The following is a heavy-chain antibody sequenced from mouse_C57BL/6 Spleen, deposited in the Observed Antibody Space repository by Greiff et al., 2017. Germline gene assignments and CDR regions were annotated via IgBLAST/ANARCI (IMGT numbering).Heavy chain of an antibody. CDR1: GFNIKDDY. V-gene: IGHV14-4*01. CDR3: TSSSVVALDY. CDR2: IDPENGDT. D-gene: IGHD1-1*01. J-gene: IGHJ4*01. Sequence: EVMLVESGAELVRPGASVKLSCTASGFNIKDDYMHWVKQRPEQGLEWIGWIDPENGDTEYASKFQGKATITADTSSNTAYLQLSSLTSEDTAVYYCTSSSVVALDYWGQGTSVTVSS.